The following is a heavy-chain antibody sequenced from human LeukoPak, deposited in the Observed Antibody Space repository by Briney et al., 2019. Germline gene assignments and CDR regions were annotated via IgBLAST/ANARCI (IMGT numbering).Heavy chain of an antibody. Sequence: ASVKVSCKASGYTFTNYGFSWVRQAPGQGLEWMGWINPNSGGTNYAQKFQGRVTMTRDTSISTAYMELRRLRSDDTAVYYCARDSGERGSGSYLIAYWGQGTLVTVSS. J-gene: IGHJ4*02. CDR2: INPNSGGT. CDR1: GYTFTNYG. V-gene: IGHV1-2*02. D-gene: IGHD3-10*01. CDR3: ARDSGERGSGSYLIAY.